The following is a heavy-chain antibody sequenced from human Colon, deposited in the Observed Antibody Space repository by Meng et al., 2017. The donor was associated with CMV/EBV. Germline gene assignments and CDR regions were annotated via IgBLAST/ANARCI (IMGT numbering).Heavy chain of an antibody. V-gene: IGHV1-69*10. CDR2: ITPILGIA. CDR1: VGTFSSYA. CDR3: ARSYCGGNCYGDYYFYGMDV. J-gene: IGHJ6*02. D-gene: IGHD2-21*01. Sequence: SVKVSCKASVGTFSSYAISWVRQAPGQGLEWMGGITPILGIANYVQKFQGRVTITADKSTSTAYMELSSLRSEGTAVYYCARSYCGGNCYGDYYFYGMDVWGQGTTVTVSS.